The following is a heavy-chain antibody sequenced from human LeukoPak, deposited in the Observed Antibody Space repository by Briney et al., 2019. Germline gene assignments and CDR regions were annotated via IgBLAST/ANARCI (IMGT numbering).Heavy chain of an antibody. CDR1: GGTFSSYA. V-gene: IGHV1-69*13. CDR3: ASRRTGPAAKRGPKGNWFDP. CDR2: IIPIFGTA. D-gene: IGHD2-2*01. J-gene: IGHJ5*02. Sequence: ASVKVSCKASGGTFSSYAISWVRQAPGQGLEWMGGIIPIFGTANYAQKFQGRVTITADESTSTAYMELSSLRSEDTAVYYCASRRTGPAAKRGPKGNWFDPWGQGTLVTVSS.